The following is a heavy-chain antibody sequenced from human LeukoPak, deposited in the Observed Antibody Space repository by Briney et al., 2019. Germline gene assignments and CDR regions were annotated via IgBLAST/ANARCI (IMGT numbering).Heavy chain of an antibody. V-gene: IGHV1-69*13. CDR3: ASWSTENLFDY. CDR1: GYTFTSYA. D-gene: IGHD5/OR15-5a*01. J-gene: IGHJ4*02. Sequence: ASVKVSCKASGYTFTSYAISWVRQAPGQGLEWMGGIVPIFGTANYAQKFQGRVTITADESTSTAYMELSSLRSEDTAVYYCASWSTENLFDYWGQGTLVTVSS. CDR2: IVPIFGTA.